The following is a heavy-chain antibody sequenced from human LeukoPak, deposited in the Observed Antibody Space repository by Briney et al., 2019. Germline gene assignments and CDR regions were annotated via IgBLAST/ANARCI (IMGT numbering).Heavy chain of an antibody. V-gene: IGHV2-5*02. D-gene: IGHD3-10*01. J-gene: IGHJ5*02. CDR1: GFSLSTRGVG. CDR3: ARAYFYGSGRTPFDP. Sequence: SGPTLVNPTQTLTLTCTFSGFSLSTRGVGVGWIRQPPGKALEWLALVFWDDAKRYRPSLKSRLTVTKDTSKNQVVLTMTNMDPADTATYYCARAYFYGSGRTPFDPWGQGTLVTVSS. CDR2: VFWDDAK.